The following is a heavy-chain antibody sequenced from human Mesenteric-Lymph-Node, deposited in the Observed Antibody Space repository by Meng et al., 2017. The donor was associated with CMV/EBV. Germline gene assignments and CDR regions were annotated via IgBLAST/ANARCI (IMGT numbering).Heavy chain of an antibody. CDR2: INHSGST. J-gene: IGHJ5*02. D-gene: IGHD1-14*01. V-gene: IGHV4-34*01. CDR3: ARGRIGSPIDWFDP. CDR1: RVSFSASY. Sequence: VYRVSFSASYAGSVRQPPGKGLAWIGQINHSGSTNYNPSLKSRVTMSVDTSKNQFSLKLSSVTAADTAVYYCARGRIGSPIDWFDPWGQGTLVTVSS.